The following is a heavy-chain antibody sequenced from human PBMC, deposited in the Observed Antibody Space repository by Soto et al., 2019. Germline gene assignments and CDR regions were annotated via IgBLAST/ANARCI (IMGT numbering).Heavy chain of an antibody. V-gene: IGHV3-30*18. CDR1: GFTFSNYG. J-gene: IGHJ4*02. D-gene: IGHD6-13*01. CDR3: AKDLDIAAAAYYFYC. Sequence: QVQLVESGGGVVQPGRSLRLSCAASGFTFSNYGMHWVRQAQGKGLEWVAVLSYDGGDKHYADSVKGRFIISRDNSKNTLYLQMNSLRAEDTAVYSCAKDLDIAAAAYYFYCWGQGTLVTVSS. CDR2: LSYDGGDK.